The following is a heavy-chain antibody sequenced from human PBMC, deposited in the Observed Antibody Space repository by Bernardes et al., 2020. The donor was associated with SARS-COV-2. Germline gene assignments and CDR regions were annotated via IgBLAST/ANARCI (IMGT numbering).Heavy chain of an antibody. CDR3: ARVSRVRIELFHYQREIDF. CDR2: ISSSSTTV. D-gene: IGHD3-10*01. Sequence: SRRLSCEVSGFPFNNSGMHWVRQAPGKGLEWVSYISSSSTTVYYTDSVKGRFTISRDNAKNSLFLQMNSLRAEDTAVYYCARVSRVRIELFHYQREIDFWGQGTLVTVSS. J-gene: IGHJ4*02. V-gene: IGHV3-48*01. CDR1: GFPFNNSG.